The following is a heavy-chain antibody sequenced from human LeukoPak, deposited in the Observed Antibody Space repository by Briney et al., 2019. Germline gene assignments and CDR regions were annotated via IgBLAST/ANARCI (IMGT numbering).Heavy chain of an antibody. CDR3: ARGRREYCTSTSCSYYFDY. CDR2: IYYTGST. Sequence: SETLSLTCTVSGGSISSDTYYWGWIRQPPGKGLEWIGSIYYTGSTYYNPSLKSRVTMSVDTSKNQFSLELRSVTAPDTAVYYCARGRREYCTSTSCSYYFDYWGQGTLVTVSS. V-gene: IGHV4-39*01. CDR1: GGSISSDTYY. D-gene: IGHD2-2*01. J-gene: IGHJ4*02.